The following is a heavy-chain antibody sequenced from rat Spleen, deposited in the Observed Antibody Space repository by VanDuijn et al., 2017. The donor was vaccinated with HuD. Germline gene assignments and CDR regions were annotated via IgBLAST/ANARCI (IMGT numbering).Heavy chain of an antibody. J-gene: IGHJ4*01. Sequence: EVQLVESGGGLVQPGGSLKLSCVASGFTFNNYWMTWIRQAPGKGLEWVASITNASGRTYYPDSVKGRFTISRDDAKSTLYLQMDSLRSEDTATYYCARRGSYPLDAWGQGASVTVSS. D-gene: IGHD1-2*01. V-gene: IGHV5-31*01. CDR1: GFTFNNYW. CDR3: ARRGSYPLDA. CDR2: ITNASGRT.